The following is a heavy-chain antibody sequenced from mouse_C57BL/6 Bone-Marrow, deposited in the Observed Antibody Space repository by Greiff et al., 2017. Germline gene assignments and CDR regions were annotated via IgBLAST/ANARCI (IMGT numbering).Heavy chain of an antibody. V-gene: IGHV1-61*01. CDR3: ARDLHDY. Sequence: VQLQQPGAELVRPGSSVKLSCKASGYTFTSYWMVWVKQRPGQGLEWIGNIYPSDSETHYNQQFKDTATLTVDKSSSTAYMQSSSLTSEDSAVYYCARDLHDYWGQGTTLTVSS. CDR2: IYPSDSET. CDR1: GYTFTSYW. J-gene: IGHJ2*01.